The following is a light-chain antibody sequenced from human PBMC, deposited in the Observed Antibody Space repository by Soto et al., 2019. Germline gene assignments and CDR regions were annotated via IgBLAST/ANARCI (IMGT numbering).Light chain of an antibody. CDR3: QRYNSRWT. CDR2: KPS. V-gene: IGKV1-5*03. J-gene: IGKJ1*01. CDR1: QSISSW. Sequence: DIQMTQSPSTLSASVGDRVTITCRASQSISSWLAWYQQKPGKAPKLLIYKPSSLESGIPPSFSGSGSGTEFTLTIRSLQPDDFAIYYCQRYNSRWTFGQGTKVEI.